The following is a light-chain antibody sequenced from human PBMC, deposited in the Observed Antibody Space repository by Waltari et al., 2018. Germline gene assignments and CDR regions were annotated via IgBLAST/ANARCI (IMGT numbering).Light chain of an antibody. Sequence: QSVLTQPASMSGAPGQRVTISCTGSSSNIGAGHDVHWYQCLPGAAPRLLIYSNRHRPSGVPGRFSGSRSGSSASLVITGLQTEDEATYYCQSYVSTHVIFGGGTLLTVL. J-gene: IGLJ2*01. CDR3: QSYVSTHVI. CDR2: SNR. CDR1: SSNIGAGHD. V-gene: IGLV1-40*01.